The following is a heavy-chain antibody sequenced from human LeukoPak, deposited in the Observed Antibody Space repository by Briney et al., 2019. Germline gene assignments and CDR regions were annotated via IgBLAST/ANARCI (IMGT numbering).Heavy chain of an antibody. CDR2: INPNSGGT. CDR3: ARERHLYDTAPFDY. J-gene: IGHJ4*02. Sequence: ASVKVSCKASGYTFTSYGISWVRQAPGQGLEWMGWINPNSGGTNYAQKFQGRVTMTRDTSISTAYMELSRLRSDDTAVYYCARERHLYDTAPFDYWGQGTLVTVSS. D-gene: IGHD5-18*01. CDR1: GYTFTSYG. V-gene: IGHV1-2*02.